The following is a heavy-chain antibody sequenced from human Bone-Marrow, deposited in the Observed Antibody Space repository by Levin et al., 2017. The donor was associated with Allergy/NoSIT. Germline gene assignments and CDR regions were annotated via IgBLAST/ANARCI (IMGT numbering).Heavy chain of an antibody. CDR1: GFTFSSYA. V-gene: IGHV3-23*01. CDR3: AKDPGVAAAGMGVDY. J-gene: IGHJ4*02. D-gene: IGHD6-13*01. CDR2: ISGSGGST. Sequence: AASVKVSCAASGFTFSSYAMSWVRQAPGKGLEWVSAISGSGGSTYYADSVKGRFTISRDNSKNTLYLQMNSLRAEDTAVYYCAKDPGVAAAGMGVDYWGQGTLVTVSS.